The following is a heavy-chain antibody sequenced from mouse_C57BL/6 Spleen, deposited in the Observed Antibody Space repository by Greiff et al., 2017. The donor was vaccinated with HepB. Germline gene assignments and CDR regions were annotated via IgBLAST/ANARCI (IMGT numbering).Heavy chain of an antibody. D-gene: IGHD4-1*01. Sequence: QVQLKESGAELVRPGASVTLSCKASGYTFTDYEMHWVKQTPVHGLEWIGAIDPETGGTAYNQKFKGKAILTADKSSSTAYMELRSLTSEDSAVYYCTKNLGLWFAYWGQGTLVTVSA. V-gene: IGHV1-15*01. J-gene: IGHJ3*01. CDR2: IDPETGGT. CDR1: GYTFTDYE. CDR3: TKNLGLWFAY.